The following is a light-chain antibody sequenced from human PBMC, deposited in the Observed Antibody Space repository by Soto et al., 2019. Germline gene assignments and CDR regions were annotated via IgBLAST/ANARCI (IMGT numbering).Light chain of an antibody. CDR3: AAWDDSLDGPV. CDR2: YNN. CDR1: SSNIGSNT. Sequence: QAVVTQPPSASGTPGQRVTISCSGSSSNIGSNTVNWYQQLPGTAPKLLIYYNNQRPSGVPDRFSASKSDTSASLAISGLQSEDEADYYCAAWDDSLDGPVFGGGTKLTVL. V-gene: IGLV1-44*01. J-gene: IGLJ2*01.